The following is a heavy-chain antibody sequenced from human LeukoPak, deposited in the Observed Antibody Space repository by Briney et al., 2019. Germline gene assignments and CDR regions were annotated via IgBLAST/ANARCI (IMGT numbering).Heavy chain of an antibody. CDR2: IQPDGSGA. Sequence: GGSLRLSCVTSGFTLRGYWMSWFRQAPGKGLEWVGNIQPDGSGAFYADAMRGRFTISRDNAKNSLYLQMNSLRAEDTAVYYCARSGRMEARSLDSFDYWGQGTLVTVSS. D-gene: IGHD1-26*01. J-gene: IGHJ4*02. V-gene: IGHV3-7*01. CDR1: GFTLRGYW. CDR3: ARSGRMEARSLDSFDY.